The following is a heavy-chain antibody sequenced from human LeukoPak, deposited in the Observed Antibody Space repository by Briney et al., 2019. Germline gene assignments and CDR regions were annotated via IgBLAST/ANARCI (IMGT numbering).Heavy chain of an antibody. V-gene: IGHV3-23*01. CDR3: ANGGPKQDY. D-gene: IGHD6-25*01. CDR2: TSGSGGTT. J-gene: IGHJ4*02. CDR1: GFTFSSFA. Sequence: GGSLRLSCAASGFTFSSFAMSWVRQAPGKGLEWVSGTSGSGGTTYYADSVKGRFTISRDNSKNTLYLQMNSLRAEDTAVYYCANGGPKQDYWGQGTLVTVSS.